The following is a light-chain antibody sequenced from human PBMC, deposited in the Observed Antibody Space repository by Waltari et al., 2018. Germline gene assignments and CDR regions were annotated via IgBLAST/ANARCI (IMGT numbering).Light chain of an antibody. CDR2: WAS. CDR1: ESVLYNSNNKNY. CDR3: QQYYSTPQT. J-gene: IGKJ1*01. Sequence: IVMTQSPDSLTVSLGERATINCKSSESVLYNSNNKNYLAWYQQKPGQPPKLLIYWASTRESGVADRFSGSGSGTDFTLTISSLQAEDVAVYYCQQYYSTPQTFGQGTKVEIK. V-gene: IGKV4-1*01.